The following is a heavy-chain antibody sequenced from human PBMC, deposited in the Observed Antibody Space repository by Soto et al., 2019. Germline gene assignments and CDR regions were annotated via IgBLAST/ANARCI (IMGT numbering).Heavy chain of an antibody. Sequence: ASVKVSCKASGYTFTGYYMHWVRQAPGQGLEWMGWINPNSGGTNYAQKFQGWVTMTRDTSISTAYMELSRLRSDDTAVYYCAREGGAEAGSSSYGMDVWGQGTTVTVSS. V-gene: IGHV1-2*04. J-gene: IGHJ6*02. D-gene: IGHD6-13*01. CDR2: INPNSGGT. CDR1: GYTFTGYY. CDR3: AREGGAEAGSSSYGMDV.